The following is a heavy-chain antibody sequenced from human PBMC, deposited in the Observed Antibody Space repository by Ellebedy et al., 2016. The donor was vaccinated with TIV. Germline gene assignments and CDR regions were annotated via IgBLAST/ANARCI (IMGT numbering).Heavy chain of an antibody. V-gene: IGHV3-23*01. Sequence: GESLKISCAASGFTFSSYAMSWVRQAPGKGLEWVSAISGSGGSTYYADSVKGRFTISRDNAKNTLYLQMNSLRAEDTAVYYCASHYYDSSGPINWGQGTLVTVSS. CDR2: ISGSGGST. J-gene: IGHJ4*02. D-gene: IGHD3-22*01. CDR1: GFTFSSYA. CDR3: ASHYYDSSGPIN.